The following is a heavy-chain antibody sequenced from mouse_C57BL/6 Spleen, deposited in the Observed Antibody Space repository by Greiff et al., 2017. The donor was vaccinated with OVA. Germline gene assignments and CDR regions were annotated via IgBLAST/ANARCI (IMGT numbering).Heavy chain of an antibody. D-gene: IGHD4-1*01. CDR3: AKLGEAMDY. CDR1: GYSFTGYY. J-gene: IGHJ4*01. V-gene: IGHV1-42*01. CDR2: INPSTGGT. Sequence: EVQLQESGPELVKPGASVKISCKASGYSFTGYYMNWVKQSPEKSLEWIGEINPSTGGTTYNQKFKAKATLTVDKSSSTAYMQLKSLTSEDSAVYYCAKLGEAMDYWGQGTSVTVSS.